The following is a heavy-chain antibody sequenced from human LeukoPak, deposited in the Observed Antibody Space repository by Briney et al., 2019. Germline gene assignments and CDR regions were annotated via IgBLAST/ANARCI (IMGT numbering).Heavy chain of an antibody. Sequence: ASVKVSCKASGYTFTGYYMHWVRQAPGQGLEWMGGIIPIFGTANYAQKFQGRVTITADESTSTAYMELSSLRSEDTAVYYCARELGGYCSGGSCYSEYYFDYWGQGTLVTVSS. J-gene: IGHJ4*02. D-gene: IGHD2-15*01. CDR3: ARELGGYCSGGSCYSEYYFDY. CDR1: GYTFTGYY. CDR2: IIPIFGTA. V-gene: IGHV1-69*13.